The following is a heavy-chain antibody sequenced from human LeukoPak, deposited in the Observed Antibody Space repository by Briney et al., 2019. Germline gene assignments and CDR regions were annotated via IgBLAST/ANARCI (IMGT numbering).Heavy chain of an antibody. D-gene: IGHD3-3*01. Sequence: SQTLSLTCTVSGGSISSGDYYWGWIRQPPGKGLEWIGYIYYNGSTYYNPSLKSRVTISVDTSKNQFSLKLSSVTAADTAVYYCAGEPTPFGSGYYYYGMDVWGQGTTVTVSS. CDR1: GGSISSGDYY. CDR3: AGEPTPFGSGYYYYGMDV. V-gene: IGHV4-30-4*01. CDR2: IYYNGST. J-gene: IGHJ6*02.